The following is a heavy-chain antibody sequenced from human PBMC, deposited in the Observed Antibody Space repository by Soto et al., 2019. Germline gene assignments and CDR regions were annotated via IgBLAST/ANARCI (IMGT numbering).Heavy chain of an antibody. CDR1: GFTFSDYY. CDR3: ARNPPMTTVIIPSYYGMDV. Sequence: QVQLVESGGGLVKPGGSLRLSCAASGFTFSDYYMSWIRQAPGKGLEWVSYISSSGSTIYYADSVKGRFTISRDNAQNELYLQMNSLRAEDTAVYYCARNPPMTTVIIPSYYGMDVWGQGTTVTVSS. CDR2: ISSSGSTI. D-gene: IGHD4-17*01. V-gene: IGHV3-11*01. J-gene: IGHJ6*02.